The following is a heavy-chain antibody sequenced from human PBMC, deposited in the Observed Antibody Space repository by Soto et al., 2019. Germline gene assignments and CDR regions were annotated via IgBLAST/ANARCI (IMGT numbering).Heavy chain of an antibody. D-gene: IGHD6-19*01. J-gene: IGHJ6*02. CDR1: GGTFRTYA. Sequence: QVQLLQSGAEVKKPGSSVRVSCEASGGTFRTYAISWVRQAPGQGLEWMGGISPIFGTVNYAQKCQGRVTITADESTTTVYMYLRSLRSEDTAVYYCAKGAVAGTPTSYYYYGMDVWGQGTTVTVSS. CDR2: ISPIFGTV. CDR3: AKGAVAGTPTSYYYYGMDV. V-gene: IGHV1-69*12.